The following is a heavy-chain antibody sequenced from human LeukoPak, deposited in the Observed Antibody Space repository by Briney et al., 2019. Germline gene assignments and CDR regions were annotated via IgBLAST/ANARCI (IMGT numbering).Heavy chain of an antibody. J-gene: IGHJ4*02. Sequence: GGSLRLSCAASGFTFSSYGMHWVRQAPGKGLEWVAFIRYDGSNKYYADSVKGRFTISRDNSKNTLYLQMNSLRAEDTAVYYCARRVPNEVITDYFDYWGQGALVTVSS. CDR1: GFTFSSYG. V-gene: IGHV3-30*02. D-gene: IGHD3-16*01. CDR2: IRYDGSNK. CDR3: ARRVPNEVITDYFDY.